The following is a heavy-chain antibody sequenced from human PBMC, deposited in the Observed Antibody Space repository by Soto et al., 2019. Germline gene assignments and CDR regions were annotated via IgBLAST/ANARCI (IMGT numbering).Heavy chain of an antibody. CDR1: GFTFSSYA. V-gene: IGHV3-23*01. Sequence: EVQLLESGGGLVQPGGSLRLSCAASGFTFSSYAMSWVRQAPGKGLEWVSAISGSGGSTYYADSVKGRFTISRDNSKNTLYLQMNSLRAEDTAVYYCLGQWLVPGYFQHWGQGTLVTVSS. CDR3: LGQWLVPGYFQH. CDR2: ISGSGGST. D-gene: IGHD6-19*01. J-gene: IGHJ1*01.